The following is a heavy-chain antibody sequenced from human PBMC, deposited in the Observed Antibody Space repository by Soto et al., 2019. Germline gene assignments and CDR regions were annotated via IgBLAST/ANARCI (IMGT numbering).Heavy chain of an antibody. CDR3: ARRDIVVAPAAIRGYYYGMDV. CDR1: GYSFTSYW. V-gene: IGHV5-10-1*01. J-gene: IGHJ6*02. CDR2: TDPSDSYT. D-gene: IGHD2-2*02. Sequence: PGESLKISCKGSGYSFTSYWISWVRQMPGKGLEWMGRTDPSDSYTNYSPSFQGHVTISADKSISTAYLQWSSLKASDTAMYYCARRDIVVAPAAIRGYYYGMDVWGQGTTVTVSS.